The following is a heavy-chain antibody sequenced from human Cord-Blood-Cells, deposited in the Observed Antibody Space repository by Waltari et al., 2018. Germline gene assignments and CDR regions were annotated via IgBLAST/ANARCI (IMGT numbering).Heavy chain of an antibody. V-gene: IGHV1-69*01. J-gene: IGHJ4*02. CDR2: IIPIFGTA. Sequence: QVQLVQSGAEVKKPGSSVKVPCKASGGTFSSYPITWVRQAPGQGLEWMGGIIPIFGTANYAQKFQGRVTITADESTSTAYMELSSLRSEDTAVYYCASGGDDYGDYYFDYWGQGTLVTVSS. CDR3: ASGGDDYGDYYFDY. D-gene: IGHD4-17*01. CDR1: GGTFSSYP.